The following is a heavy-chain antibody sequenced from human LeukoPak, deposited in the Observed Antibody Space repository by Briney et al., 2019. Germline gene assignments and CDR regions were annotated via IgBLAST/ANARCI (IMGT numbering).Heavy chain of an antibody. Sequence: ASVKVSCKASGYTFTSYYMHWVRQAPGQGFEWMGVINPSGGSTNYAQKFQGRLTMTRDTSTSTVYMELSSLRSEDTAVYYCARGGVVGVTTLLHYFDYWGQGTLVTVSS. J-gene: IGHJ4*02. CDR3: ARGGVVGVTTLLHYFDY. D-gene: IGHD1-26*01. CDR1: GYTFTSYY. CDR2: INPSGGST. V-gene: IGHV1-46*01.